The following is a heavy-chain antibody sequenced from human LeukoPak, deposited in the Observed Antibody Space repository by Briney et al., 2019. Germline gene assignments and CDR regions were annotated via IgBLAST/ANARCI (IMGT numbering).Heavy chain of an antibody. CDR2: ISGGGGST. Sequence: GGSLRLSCAASGFTFSRYGMSWVRQAPGKGLEWVSAISGGGGSTYYADSVKGRFTISRDNSKNTLFLQMNSLRAEDTALYYCARDPSYDSSGYYDWGQGTLVTVSS. D-gene: IGHD3-22*01. V-gene: IGHV3-23*01. CDR1: GFTFSRYG. J-gene: IGHJ4*02. CDR3: ARDPSYDSSGYYD.